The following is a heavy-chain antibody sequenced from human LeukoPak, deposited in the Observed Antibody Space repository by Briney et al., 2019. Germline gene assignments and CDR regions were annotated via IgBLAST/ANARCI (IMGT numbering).Heavy chain of an antibody. CDR1: GGTFSSYA. V-gene: IGHV1-69*05. CDR2: IIPIFGTA. Sequence: ASAKVSCKASGGTFSSYAISWVRQAPGQGLEWMGGIIPIFGTANYAQKFQGRVTITTDESTSTAYMELSSLRSEDTAVYYCARDVHNYGLDYWGQGTLVTVSS. J-gene: IGHJ4*02. CDR3: ARDVHNYGLDY. D-gene: IGHD3-10*01.